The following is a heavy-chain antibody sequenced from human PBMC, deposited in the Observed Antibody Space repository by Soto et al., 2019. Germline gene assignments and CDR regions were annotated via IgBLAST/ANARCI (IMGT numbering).Heavy chain of an antibody. J-gene: IGHJ4*02. CDR1: GFTFTNYY. V-gene: IGHV3-7*05. D-gene: IGHD1-26*01. CDR3: GRGFGGTH. CDR2: INQDGGAT. Sequence: EVQLVESGGGLVQPGGSLRLSCAASGFTFTNYYMVWVRQAPGRGLEWVANINQDGGATYYVDSVKGRLTISRDNAKRSLYLQINSLRAEDTARYYCGRGFGGTHWGQGSMVTVSS.